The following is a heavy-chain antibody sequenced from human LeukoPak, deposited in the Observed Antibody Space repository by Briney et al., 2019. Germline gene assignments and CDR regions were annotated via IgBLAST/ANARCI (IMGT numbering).Heavy chain of an antibody. Sequence: PGGSLRLSCAASGFTVSSNYMNWARQAPGKGLERVASINHNGNVNYYVDSVKGRFTISRDNAKNSLYLQMSNLRAEDTAVYFCARGGGLDVWGQGATVTVSS. CDR1: GFTVSSNY. D-gene: IGHD3-16*01. CDR3: ARGGGLDV. V-gene: IGHV3-7*03. J-gene: IGHJ6*02. CDR2: INHNGNVN.